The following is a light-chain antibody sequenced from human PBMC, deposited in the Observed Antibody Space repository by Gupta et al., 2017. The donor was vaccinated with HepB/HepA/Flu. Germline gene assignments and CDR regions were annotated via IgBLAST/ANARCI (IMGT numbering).Light chain of an antibody. CDR1: SSNLGAGYD. CDR3: PSYDSSLSGAL. Sequence: QSVLTQPPSVSGAPGQRVTISCTGSSSNLGAGYDVHWYQQLPGTAPKLVIYSNNNRPAGVPDRFAGSKAGTSAFPTITGLQTEDEADYCSPSYDSSLSGALFGGGTKLTVL. J-gene: IGLJ2*01. V-gene: IGLV1-40*01. CDR2: SNN.